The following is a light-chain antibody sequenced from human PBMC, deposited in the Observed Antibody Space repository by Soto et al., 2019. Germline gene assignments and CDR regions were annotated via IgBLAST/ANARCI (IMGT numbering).Light chain of an antibody. V-gene: IGLV2-8*01. J-gene: IGLJ2*01. Sequence: QSALTQPPSASGSPGQSVTISCTGTSSDVGDYKYVSWYQQHPGKAPKLMIYEVDKRPSGVPDRFSGSKSGNTASLAVSGRQAEDEADYFCSSYAGSNVIFGGGPKLTVL. CDR1: SSDVGDYKY. CDR2: EVD. CDR3: SSYAGSNVI.